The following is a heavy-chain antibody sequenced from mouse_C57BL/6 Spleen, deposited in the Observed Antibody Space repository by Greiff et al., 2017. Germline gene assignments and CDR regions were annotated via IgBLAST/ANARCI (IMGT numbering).Heavy chain of an antibody. CDR3: ARKGMSAMDY. J-gene: IGHJ4*01. D-gene: IGHD2-10*02. CDR1: GYTFTDYY. Sequence: VQLQQSGPELVKPGASVKISCKASGYTFTDYYMNWVKQSHGKSLEWIGDINPKNGGTSYNQKFKGKATLTVDKSSSTAYMELRSLTSEDSAVYYCARKGMSAMDYWGQVTSVTVSS. CDR2: INPKNGGT. V-gene: IGHV1-26*01.